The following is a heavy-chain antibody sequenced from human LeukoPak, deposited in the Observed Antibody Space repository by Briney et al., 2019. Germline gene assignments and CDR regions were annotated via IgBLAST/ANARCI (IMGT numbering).Heavy chain of an antibody. J-gene: IGHJ4*02. D-gene: IGHD3-3*01. V-gene: IGHV3-66*01. CDR3: ARPGSASGYWVH. CDR1: GFSVSNNY. Sequence: GGSPRLSCAASGFSVSNNYLSWVRQPPGKGLEWVSVIHSGGRTKYADSVRDRFTISRDTAKNTVYLQMNSLRVDDTAAYYCARPGSASGYWVHWGQRALVTVSS. CDR2: IHSGGRT.